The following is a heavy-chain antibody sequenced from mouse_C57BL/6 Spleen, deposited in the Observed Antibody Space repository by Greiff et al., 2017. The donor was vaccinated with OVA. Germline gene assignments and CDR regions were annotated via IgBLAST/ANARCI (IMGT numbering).Heavy chain of an antibody. CDR1: GYTFTSYW. V-gene: IGHV1-53*01. D-gene: IGHD2-1*01. J-gene: IGHJ2*01. CDR3: ASGNWVHY. CDR2: INPNNGGT. Sequence: QVQLQQPGAELVKPGASVKLSCKASGYTFTSYWMHWVKQRPGRGLEWIGDINPNNGGTSYNQKFKGKATLTVDKSSSTAYMELRSLTSEDSAVYYCASGNWVHYWGQGTTLTVSS.